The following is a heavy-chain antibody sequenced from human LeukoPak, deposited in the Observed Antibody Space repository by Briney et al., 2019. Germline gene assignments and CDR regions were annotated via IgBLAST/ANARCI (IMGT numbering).Heavy chain of an antibody. CDR1: GFTFSDSD. CDR3: TRHSYYDSSGSLIDAFDI. Sequence: GGSLRLSCAASGFTFSDSDMHWVRRASGKGLEWIGRIRGKANTYATTYAASVKGSFTISRDDSKNTAYLQMNSLKTEDTAVYYCTRHSYYDSSGSLIDAFDIWGQGTMVTVSS. CDR2: IRGKANTYAT. D-gene: IGHD3-22*01. V-gene: IGHV3-73*01. J-gene: IGHJ3*02.